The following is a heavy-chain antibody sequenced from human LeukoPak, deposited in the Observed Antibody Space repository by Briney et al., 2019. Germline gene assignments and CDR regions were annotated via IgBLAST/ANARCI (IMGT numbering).Heavy chain of an antibody. J-gene: IGHJ5*02. D-gene: IGHD2-2*01. Sequence: PSETLSLTCAVYGGSFSGYYWTWIRQPPGKGLEWIGEINYSGSTNHNPSLKSRVTISVDTSKNQFSLKLSSVTAADTAVYYCARGLVPAAPHYHWFDPWGQGTLVTVSS. CDR2: INYSGST. CDR1: GGSFSGYY. CDR3: ARGLVPAAPHYHWFDP. V-gene: IGHV4-34*01.